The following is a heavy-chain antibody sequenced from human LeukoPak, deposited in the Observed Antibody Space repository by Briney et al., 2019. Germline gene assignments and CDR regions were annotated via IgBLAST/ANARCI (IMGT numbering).Heavy chain of an antibody. Sequence: GGSLRLSCAASGFTVSSNYMSWVRQAPGKGLEWVSVIYSGGSTYYADSVKGRFTISRDNSKNTLYLQMNSLRAEDTAVYYCARWAGAGAAAGPTSRFFDYWGQGTLVTVSS. J-gene: IGHJ4*02. V-gene: IGHV3-53*01. CDR3: ARWAGAGAAAGPTSRFFDY. D-gene: IGHD6-13*01. CDR2: IYSGGST. CDR1: GFTVSSNY.